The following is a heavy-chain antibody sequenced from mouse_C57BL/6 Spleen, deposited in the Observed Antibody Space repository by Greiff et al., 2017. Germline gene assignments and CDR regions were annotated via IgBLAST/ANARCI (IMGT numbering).Heavy chain of an antibody. D-gene: IGHD2-12*01. CDR1: GFSLTSYG. J-gene: IGHJ2*01. Sequence: VKLVESGPGLVQPSQSLSITCTVSGFSLTSYGVHWVRQSPGKGLEWLGVIWSGGSTDYNAAFISRLSISKDNSKSQVFFKMNSLQADDTAIYYCASYDEERDYWGQGTTLTVSS. CDR3: ASYDEERDY. CDR2: IWSGGST. V-gene: IGHV2-2*01.